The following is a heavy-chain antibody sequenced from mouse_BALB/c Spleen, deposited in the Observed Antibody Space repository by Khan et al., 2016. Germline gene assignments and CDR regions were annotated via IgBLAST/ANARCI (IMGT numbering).Heavy chain of an antibody. CDR3: ATYNGYYFDY. V-gene: IGHV3-8*02. CDR1: GDSITSGY. Sequence: EVQLQESGPSLVKPSQTLSLTCSVTGDSITSGYWNWIRKFTGNKLEYMGYISYSGSTYYNPYLKSRFSITRDTSKNQSYLQLKSVTTEDTATYFCATYNGYYFDYWGQGTTLTVSS. CDR2: ISYSGST. D-gene: IGHD2-2*01. J-gene: IGHJ2*01.